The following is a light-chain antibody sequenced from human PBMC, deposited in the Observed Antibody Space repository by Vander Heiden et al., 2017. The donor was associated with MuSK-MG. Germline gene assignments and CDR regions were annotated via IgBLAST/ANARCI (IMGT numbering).Light chain of an antibody. CDR1: NSGSKS. CDR3: QVWDSSSDHVV. J-gene: IGLJ2*01. CDR2: DDS. V-gene: IGLV3-21*02. Sequence: SYLLTQPPPVSVAPGQTPRITCGGNNSGSKSVHWYHQKPGQAPVLVVYDDSDRPSGIPERFSGTNSGNTATLTISRVEAGDEAEYYCQVWDSSSDHVVFGGGTKLTVL.